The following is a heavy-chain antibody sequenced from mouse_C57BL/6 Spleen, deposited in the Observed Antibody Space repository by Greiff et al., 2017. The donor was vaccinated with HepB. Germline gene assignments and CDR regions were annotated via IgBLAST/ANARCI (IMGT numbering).Heavy chain of an antibody. CDR2: ISNLAYSI. CDR3: ARLPSGYFDV. Sequence: EVKLMESGGGLVQPGGSLKLSCAASGFTFSDYGMAWVRQAPRKGPEWVAFISNLAYSIYYADTVTGRFTISRENAKNTLYLEMSSLRSEDTAMYYCARLPSGYFDVWGTGTTVTVSS. V-gene: IGHV5-15*01. CDR1: GFTFSDYG. D-gene: IGHD3-1*01. J-gene: IGHJ1*03.